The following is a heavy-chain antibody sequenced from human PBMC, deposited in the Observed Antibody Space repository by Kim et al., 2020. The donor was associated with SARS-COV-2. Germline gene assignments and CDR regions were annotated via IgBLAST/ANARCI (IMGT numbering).Heavy chain of an antibody. CDR3: AKEGEGGYDLGAFDI. D-gene: IGHD5-12*01. V-gene: IGHV3-33*06. CDR2: IWYDGSNK. J-gene: IGHJ3*02. CDR1: GFTFSSYG. Sequence: GGSLRLSCAASGFTFSSYGMHWVRQAPGKGLEWVAVIWYDGSNKYYADSVKGRFTISRDNSKNTLYLQMNSLRAEDTAVYYCAKEGEGGYDLGAFDIWGQGTMVTVSS.